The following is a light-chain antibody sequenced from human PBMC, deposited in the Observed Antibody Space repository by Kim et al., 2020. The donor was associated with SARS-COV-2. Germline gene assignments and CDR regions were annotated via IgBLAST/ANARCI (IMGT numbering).Light chain of an antibody. J-gene: IGKJ2*01. CDR2: KLS. CDR3: VETSHFPLA. V-gene: IGKV2-24*01. CDR1: QSLLHSDGKTY. Sequence: IVLTQTPLSSPVTLGQPASISCRSSQSLLHSDGKTYLSWLHHRPGQPPRLLIYKLSNRFSGVPDRFSGSGAGTELTLQISRVEADDVGVYFCVETSHFPLAFGPGTKLEI.